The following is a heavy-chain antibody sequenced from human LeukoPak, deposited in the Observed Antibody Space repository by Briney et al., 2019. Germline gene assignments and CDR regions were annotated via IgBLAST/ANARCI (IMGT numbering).Heavy chain of an antibody. CDR3: ARGGWFIVDY. Sequence: GGSLRLSCAASGFTFSSYSMNWVRRAPGKGLEWVSSISSSSSYIYYADSVKGRFTISRDNAKNSLYLQMNSLRAEDTAVYYCARGGWFIVDYWGQGTLVTVSS. CDR2: ISSSSSYI. CDR1: GFTFSSYS. V-gene: IGHV3-21*01. D-gene: IGHD3-10*01. J-gene: IGHJ4*02.